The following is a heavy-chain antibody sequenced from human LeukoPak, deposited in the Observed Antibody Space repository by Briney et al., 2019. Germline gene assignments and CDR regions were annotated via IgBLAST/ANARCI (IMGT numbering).Heavy chain of an antibody. CDR2: ISGSGGST. CDR1: GFTFSSYA. D-gene: IGHD6-19*01. CDR3: AKEREAVAAYYYYYGMDV. J-gene: IGHJ6*04. V-gene: IGHV3-23*01. Sequence: GGSLRLSCAASGFTFSSYAMSWVRQAPGEGLEWVSPISGSGGSTYYADSVKGRFTISRDNSKNTLYLQMNSLRAEDTAVYYCAKEREAVAAYYYYYGMDVWGKGTTVNGSS.